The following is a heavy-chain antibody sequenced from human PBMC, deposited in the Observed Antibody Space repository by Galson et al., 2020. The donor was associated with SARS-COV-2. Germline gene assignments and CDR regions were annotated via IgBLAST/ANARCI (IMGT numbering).Heavy chain of an antibody. V-gene: IGHV3-23*01. J-gene: IGHJ5*02. CDR2: ISGSGGST. CDR3: AKDHPYDYVWGSYRYQNWFDP. CDR1: GFTFSSYA. Sequence: GESLKISCAASGFTFSSYAMSWVRQAPGKGLEWVSAISGSGGSTYYADSVKGRFTISRDNSKNTLYLQMNSLRAEDTAVYYCAKDHPYDYVWGSYRYQNWFDPWGQGTLVTVSS. D-gene: IGHD3-16*02.